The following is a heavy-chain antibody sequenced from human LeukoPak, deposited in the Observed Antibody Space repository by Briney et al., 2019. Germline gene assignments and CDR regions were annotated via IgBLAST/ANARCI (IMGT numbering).Heavy chain of an antibody. CDR2: IYYSGST. J-gene: IGHJ6*02. V-gene: IGHV4-61*01. CDR1: GGSVSSGSYY. D-gene: IGHD2-2*01. CDR3: ARAYCSSTSCYEDYYYYYGMDV. Sequence: SEALSLTCTVSGGSVSSGSYYWSWIRQPPGKGLEWIGYIYYSGSTNYNPSLKSRVTISVDTSKNQFSLKLSSVTAADTAVYYCARAYCSSTSCYEDYYYYYGMDVWGQGTTVTVSS.